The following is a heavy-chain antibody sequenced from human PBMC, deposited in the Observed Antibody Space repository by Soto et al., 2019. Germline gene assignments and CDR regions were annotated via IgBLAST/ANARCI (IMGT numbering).Heavy chain of an antibody. CDR3: ARDFRPTYYYDSSGYYDY. D-gene: IGHD3-22*01. CDR2: INPNSGGT. J-gene: IGHJ4*02. V-gene: IGHV1-2*02. CDR1: GYTFTGYY. Sequence: ASVKVSCKASGYTFTGYYMHWVRQAPGQGPEWMGWINPNSGGTNYAQKFQGRVTMTRDTSISTAYMELSRLRSDDTAVYYCARDFRPTYYYDSSGYYDYWGQGTLVTVSS.